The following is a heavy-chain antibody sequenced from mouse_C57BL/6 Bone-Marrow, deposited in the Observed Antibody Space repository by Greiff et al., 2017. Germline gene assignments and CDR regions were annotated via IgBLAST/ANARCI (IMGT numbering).Heavy chain of an antibody. J-gene: IGHJ2*01. CDR3: AGQAYEEFFDY. D-gene: IGHD1-1*01. V-gene: IGHV5-15*01. CDR2: ISNLAYSI. Sequence: EVMLVESGGGLVQPGGSLKLSCAASGFTFSDYGMAWVRQAPRKGLEWVAFISNLAYSIYYADTVTGRFTISIENAKNTLYLEMSSLRSEDTAMYYDAGQAYEEFFDYWGQGTTLTVSS. CDR1: GFTFSDYG.